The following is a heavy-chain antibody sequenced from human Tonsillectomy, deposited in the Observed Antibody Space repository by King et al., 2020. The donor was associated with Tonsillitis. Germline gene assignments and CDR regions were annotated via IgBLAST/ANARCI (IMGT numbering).Heavy chain of an antibody. CDR2: IFHTGST. Sequence: QLQESGPGLVKPSETLSLTCTVSGGSIRNNAYQCAWIRQSPGKGLECIGYIFHTGSTYYNPSLKSRVTISVDTSKNQFSLKLSSVTAADTAVYYCATLGATMRNAFDIWGQGTMVTVSS. CDR1: GGSIRNNAYQ. D-gene: IGHD5-24*01. V-gene: IGHV4-39*01. CDR3: ATLGATMRNAFDI. J-gene: IGHJ3*02.